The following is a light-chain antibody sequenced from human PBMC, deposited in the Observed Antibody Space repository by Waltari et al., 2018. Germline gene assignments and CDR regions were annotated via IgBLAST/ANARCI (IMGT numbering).Light chain of an antibody. CDR1: QRVLYSSNNKNY. Sequence: DIVMTQSPDSLAVSLGERATINCKSSQRVLYSSNNKNYLAWYQQKPGQPPKLLIYWASTRESGVPDRFSGSGSGTDFTLTISSLQAEDVAVYYCQEYYGTPPDTFGQGTKLEIK. CDR2: WAS. J-gene: IGKJ2*01. CDR3: QEYYGTPPDT. V-gene: IGKV4-1*01.